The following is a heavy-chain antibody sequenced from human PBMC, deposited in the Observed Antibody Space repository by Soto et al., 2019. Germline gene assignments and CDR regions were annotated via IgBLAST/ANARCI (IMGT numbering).Heavy chain of an antibody. V-gene: IGHV4-59*01. CDR2: VFYTGRA. J-gene: IGHJ6*02. CDR3: AGDGDGRMTTNPYYYNGMDV. D-gene: IGHD4-4*01. CDR1: GGSLGSYY. Sequence: PXETLSLTFTVAGGSLGSYYWSWIRQPPGKGLDWIGYVFYTGRANYNASLKSRVSISLDTSNYQFSLKLSSVTAADTAVYYCAGDGDGRMTTNPYYYNGMDVWGQGTTVTSP.